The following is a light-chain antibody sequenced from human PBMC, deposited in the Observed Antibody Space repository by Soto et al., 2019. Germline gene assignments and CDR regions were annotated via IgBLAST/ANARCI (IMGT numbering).Light chain of an antibody. CDR3: QQHYKWPLT. Sequence: EIVMTQSPASLSVSPGERATLSCRASQSVSDHLAWYQQKPGQAPRPLIYRAATRATGIPAKSSGSGSGTEFTLTFSSLQSEDSAVYYCQQHYKWPLTFGQGTKVDIK. CDR1: QSVSDH. V-gene: IGKV3-15*01. J-gene: IGKJ1*01. CDR2: RAA.